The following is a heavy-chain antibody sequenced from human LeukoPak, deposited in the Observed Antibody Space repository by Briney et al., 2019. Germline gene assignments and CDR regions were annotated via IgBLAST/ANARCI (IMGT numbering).Heavy chain of an antibody. CDR2: IAYDGSNK. Sequence: PGGSLRLSCAASGFSFDTYGMLWVRQAPGKGLEWVAVIAYDGSNKYHADSVKGRFTISRDNSKSTLYLQMNSLRGEDTAIYYCAKEKAIGTINYGLDVWGPGTTVTVSS. D-gene: IGHD1-1*01. J-gene: IGHJ6*02. V-gene: IGHV3-30*18. CDR1: GFSFDTYG. CDR3: AKEKAIGTINYGLDV.